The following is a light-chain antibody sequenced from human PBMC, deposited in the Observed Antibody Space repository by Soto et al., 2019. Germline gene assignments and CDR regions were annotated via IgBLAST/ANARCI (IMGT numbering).Light chain of an antibody. CDR1: SSDVGGYNY. CDR2: EVS. CDR3: SSYTSSSTLD. J-gene: IGLJ1*01. Sequence: QSALTQPASVSGSPGQSITISCTGTSSDVGGYNYVSWYQQHPGKAPKLMIYEVSNRPSGVSNRFSGSKSGNTASLTISGLQAEDEADYYCSSYTSSSTLDFXTGTKLTVL. V-gene: IGLV2-14*01.